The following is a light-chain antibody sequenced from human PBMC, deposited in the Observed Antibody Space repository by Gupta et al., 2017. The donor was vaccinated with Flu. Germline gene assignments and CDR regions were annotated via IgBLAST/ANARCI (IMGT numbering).Light chain of an antibody. CDR1: QSLLHSDGNTY. CDR2: RMS. V-gene: IGKV2-24*01. CDR3: MQATQSPRN. J-gene: IGKJ4*01. Sequence: CRSSQSLLHSDGNTYLNWPHHRPGQPPRLLIYRMSNRFSGVPDRFSGIWAETDFTLKISRVEAEHVGIYYCMQATQSPRNFGGGTKVEI.